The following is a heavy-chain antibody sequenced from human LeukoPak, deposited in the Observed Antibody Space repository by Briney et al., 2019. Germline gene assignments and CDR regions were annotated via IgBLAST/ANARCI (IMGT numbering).Heavy chain of an antibody. CDR1: GGSISSYY. CDR2: IYTSGST. V-gene: IGHV4-4*09. J-gene: IGHJ6*03. D-gene: IGHD1-26*01. Sequence: SETLSLTCTVSGGSISSYYWSWIRQPPGKGLEWIGYIYTSGSTNYNPSLKSRVTISVDTSKNQFSLKLSSVTAADTAVYYCARHAYSGSYRLSYYYYMDVWGKGTTVTVSS. CDR3: ARHAYSGSYRLSYYYYMDV.